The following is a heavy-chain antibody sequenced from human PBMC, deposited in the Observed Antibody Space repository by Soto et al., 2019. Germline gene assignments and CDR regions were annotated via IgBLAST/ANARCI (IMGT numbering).Heavy chain of an antibody. CDR1: GLTFLSYA. J-gene: IGHJ6*02. V-gene: IGHV3-23*01. CDR3: SRGRQQSLILQGMDV. CDR2: ISGSGGNT. D-gene: IGHD6-19*01. Sequence: EVQLLESGGGLVQPGGSLRLSCAASGLTFLSYAMSWFRQAPGKGLEWVSVISGSGGNTDYADAMKGRFTISRDTSKNPLYLEMNSLRAEDKAVYYCSRGRQQSLILQGMDVWGQGTTVTVSS.